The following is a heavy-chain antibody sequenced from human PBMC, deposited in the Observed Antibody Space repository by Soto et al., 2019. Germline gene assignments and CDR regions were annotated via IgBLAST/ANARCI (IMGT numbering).Heavy chain of an antibody. V-gene: IGHV4-59*08. CDR3: ARQVAAAGYFDY. CDR2: IYYSGST. J-gene: IGHJ4*02. D-gene: IGHD6-13*01. CDR1: GGSISSYY. Sequence: SETLSLTCTVSGGSISSYYWSWIRQPPGKGLEWIGYIYYSGSTNYNPSLKSRVTISVDTSKNQFSLKLSSVTAADTAVYYCARQVAAAGYFDYWGQGTLVTSPQ.